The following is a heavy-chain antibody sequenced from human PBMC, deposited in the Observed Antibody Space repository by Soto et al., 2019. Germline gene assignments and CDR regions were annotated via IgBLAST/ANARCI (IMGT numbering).Heavy chain of an antibody. J-gene: IGHJ4*02. CDR2: IRSKANSYAT. D-gene: IGHD3-10*01. CDR1: GFTFSGSA. V-gene: IGHV3-73*01. Sequence: GGSLRLSCAASGFTFSGSAMHWVRQASGKGLEWVGRIRSKANSYATAYAASVKGRFTISRDDSKNTAYLQMNSLKTEDTAVYYCTSFLPPDYGSGSYLPFDYWGQGTLVTVSS. CDR3: TSFLPPDYGSGSYLPFDY.